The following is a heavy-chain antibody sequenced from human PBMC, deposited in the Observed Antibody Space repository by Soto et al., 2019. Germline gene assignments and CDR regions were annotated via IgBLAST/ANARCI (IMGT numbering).Heavy chain of an antibody. CDR2: ISYDGGNK. D-gene: IGHD3-22*01. V-gene: IGHV3-30*18. CDR3: AKDNHSGVVGGYYWLGYYGMDV. Sequence: PGGSLRLSCAASGFTFSSYGMHWVRQAPGKGLEGVAVISYDGGNKYYADSVKGRFTISRDNSKNTLYLQMNSLRAEDTAVYYCAKDNHSGVVGGYYWLGYYGMDVWGQGTTVTVSS. CDR1: GFTFSSYG. J-gene: IGHJ6*02.